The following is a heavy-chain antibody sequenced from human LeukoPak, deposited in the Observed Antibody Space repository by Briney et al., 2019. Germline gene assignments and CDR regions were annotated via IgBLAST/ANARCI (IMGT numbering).Heavy chain of an antibody. Sequence: TSETLSLTCTVSGGSISSGGYYWSWIRQHPGKGLEWIGYIYYSGSTYYNPSLKSRVTISVDTSKNQFSLKLSSVTAADTAVYYCARASKRITIFGVVIGLYAFDIWGQGTMVTVSS. V-gene: IGHV4-31*03. CDR3: ARASKRITIFGVVIGLYAFDI. CDR2: IYYSGST. D-gene: IGHD3-3*01. CDR1: GGSISSGGYY. J-gene: IGHJ3*02.